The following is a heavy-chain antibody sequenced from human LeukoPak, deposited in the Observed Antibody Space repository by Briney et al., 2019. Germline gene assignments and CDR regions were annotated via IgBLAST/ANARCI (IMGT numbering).Heavy chain of an antibody. D-gene: IGHD3-3*01. CDR3: ARLGRGRFLEWLRFRYYFDY. J-gene: IGHJ4*02. CDR2: IYPGDSDT. Sequence: GESLKISCKGSGYSFTSYWIGWVRQMSGKGLEWMGIIYPGDSDTRYSPSFQGQVTISADKSISTAYLQWSSLKASDTAMYYCARLGRGRFLEWLRFRYYFDYWGQGTLVTVSS. V-gene: IGHV5-51*01. CDR1: GYSFTSYW.